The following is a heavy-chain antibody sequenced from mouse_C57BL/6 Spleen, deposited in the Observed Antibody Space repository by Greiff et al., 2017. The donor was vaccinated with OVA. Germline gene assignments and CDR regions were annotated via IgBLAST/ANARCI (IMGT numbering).Heavy chain of an antibody. Sequence: QVQLQQPGAELVMPGASVKLSCKASGYTFTSYWMHWVKQRPGQGLEWIGEIDPSDSYTNYNQKFKGKSTLTVDKSSSTAYMQLSSLTSEDSAVYYCARMGDYGYAMDYWGQGTSVTVSS. D-gene: IGHD2-4*01. CDR2: IDPSDSYT. J-gene: IGHJ4*01. CDR1: GYTFTSYW. V-gene: IGHV1-69*01. CDR3: ARMGDYGYAMDY.